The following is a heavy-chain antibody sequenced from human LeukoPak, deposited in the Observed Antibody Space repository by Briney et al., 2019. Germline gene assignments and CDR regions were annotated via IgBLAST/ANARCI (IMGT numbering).Heavy chain of an antibody. J-gene: IGHJ4*02. D-gene: IGHD3-10*01. CDR3: ATGLTMFRDRPVKGPGH. Sequence: ASVKVSCKVSAYTLTEFSMHWVRQAPGKGLEWMGGFDPEDGETVYAQKLQGRITMTEDTSTDTAYMELSSLRSEDTAVYYCATGLTMFRDRPVKGPGHWGQGSLVTVSS. CDR2: FDPEDGET. V-gene: IGHV1-24*01. CDR1: AYTLTEFS.